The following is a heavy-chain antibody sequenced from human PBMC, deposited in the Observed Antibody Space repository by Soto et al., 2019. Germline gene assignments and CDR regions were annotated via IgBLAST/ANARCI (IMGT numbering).Heavy chain of an antibody. CDR1: GYTFTSYA. Sequence: ASVKVSCKASGYTFTSYAMHWVRQAPGQRLEWMGWINAGNGNTKYSRKFQGRVTITRDTSASTAYMELSSLRSEDTAVYYCARGPYYYDSSGYYSVAFDYWGQGTLVTVSS. D-gene: IGHD3-22*01. CDR2: INAGNGNT. V-gene: IGHV1-3*01. J-gene: IGHJ4*02. CDR3: ARGPYYYDSSGYYSVAFDY.